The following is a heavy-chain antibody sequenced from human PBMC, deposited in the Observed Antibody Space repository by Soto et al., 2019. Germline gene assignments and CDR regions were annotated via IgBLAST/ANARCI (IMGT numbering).Heavy chain of an antibody. Sequence: PSETLSLTCTVSGGSISSYYWSWIRQPPGKGLEWIGYIYYSGSTNYNPSLKSRVTISVDTSKNQFSLKLSSVTAADTAVYYCARQSRGYSYGYSGRIGYHSYYMDVSGKGTTVTLSS. CDR1: GGSISSYY. D-gene: IGHD5-18*01. CDR2: IYYSGST. V-gene: IGHV4-59*08. CDR3: ARQSRGYSYGYSGRIGYHSYYMDV. J-gene: IGHJ6*03.